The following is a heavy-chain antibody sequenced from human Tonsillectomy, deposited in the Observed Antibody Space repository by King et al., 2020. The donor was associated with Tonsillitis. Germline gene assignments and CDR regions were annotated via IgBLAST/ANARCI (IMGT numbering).Heavy chain of an antibody. CDR3: TTEQTTNLDY. J-gene: IGHJ4*02. D-gene: IGHD4-11*01. V-gene: IGHV3-15*01. Sequence: VQLVESGGGLVKPGGSLRLSCAASGFTFSNAWMSWVRQAPGKGLEWVGSIKSKTDGGTTDYAAPVKGRFTISRDDSKNTLYLQMNSLKTEDTAVYYCTTEQTTNLDYWGQGTLVTVSS. CDR1: GFTFSNAW. CDR2: IKSKTDGGTT.